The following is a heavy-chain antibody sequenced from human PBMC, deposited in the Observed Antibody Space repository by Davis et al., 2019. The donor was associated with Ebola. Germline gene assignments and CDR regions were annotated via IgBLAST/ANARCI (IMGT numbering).Heavy chain of an antibody. CDR2: INADGSST. V-gene: IGHV3-74*01. D-gene: IGHD3-3*01. CDR3: ARGTIFDYYFYMDV. J-gene: IGHJ6*03. Sequence: ESLKISCAASGLVFGSYWMHWVRQAPGKGLVWVSRINADGSSTTYADSVRGRFTVSRDNAKNTLYLQMNSLRVEDTAVYYCARGTIFDYYFYMDVWGTGTTVIVSS. CDR1: GLVFGSYW.